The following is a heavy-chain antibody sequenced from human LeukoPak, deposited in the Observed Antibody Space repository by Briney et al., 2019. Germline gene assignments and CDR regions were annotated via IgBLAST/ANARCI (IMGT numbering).Heavy chain of an antibody. CDR3: ARRLTQYDCFDP. CDR1: GDSVSSNSVT. J-gene: IGHJ5*02. D-gene: IGHD2-2*01. V-gene: IGHV6-1*01. Sequence: SQTLSLTCAISGDSVSSNSVTWNWIRQSPSRGLEWLGRTYYRSTWYNDYAVSVRGRITVNPDTSKNQFPLHLNFVTPEDTAVYYCARRLTQYDCFDPWGQGILVTVSS. CDR2: TYYRSTWYN.